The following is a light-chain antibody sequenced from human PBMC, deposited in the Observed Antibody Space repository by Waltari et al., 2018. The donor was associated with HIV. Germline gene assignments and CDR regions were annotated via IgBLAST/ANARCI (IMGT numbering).Light chain of an antibody. J-gene: IGKJ2*01. CDR3: HQYGTSPQT. CDR2: GAS. CDR1: QTVTSNF. Sequence: EIVLTQSPRPLSVAAGGRSTRSCRASQTVTSNFLAWYPMKPGQAPRLLIFGASVRATGVPDKFSGSGSGTDFTLTIGRLEPEDFAVYYCHQYGTSPQTFGQGSKVEIK. V-gene: IGKV3-20*01.